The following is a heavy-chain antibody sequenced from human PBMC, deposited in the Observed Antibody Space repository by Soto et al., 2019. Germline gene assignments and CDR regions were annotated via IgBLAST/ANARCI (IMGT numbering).Heavy chain of an antibody. CDR1: GFTFSKYY. D-gene: IGHD4-17*01. J-gene: IGHJ4*02. Sequence: ASVKVSCKTSGFTFSKYYMHWLRQVPGQGLEWVGVINPSGRTTSYAQKFLGRVTVTRDASTATVYLELNSLRSGDTAVYYCARDLDVTTVTTSFDSWGQGTLVTVSS. CDR3: ARDLDVTTVTTSFDS. V-gene: IGHV1-46*01. CDR2: INPSGRTT.